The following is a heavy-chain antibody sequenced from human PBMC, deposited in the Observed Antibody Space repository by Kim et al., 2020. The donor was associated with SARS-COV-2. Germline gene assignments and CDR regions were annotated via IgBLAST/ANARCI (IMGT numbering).Heavy chain of an antibody. V-gene: IGHV4-39*01. Sequence: SETLSLTCTVSVSGGSSSNNNYYWGWIRQPPGKGLVWIGSKYYSGSTYYNPSLKSRVTISVDTSKNQFSLKLSSVTAADTAVYYCARHAEYGGRVPSFDSWGQGTLVTVSS. CDR3: ARHAEYGGRVPSFDS. D-gene: IGHD3-16*01. J-gene: IGHJ4*02. CDR2: KYYSGST. CDR1: GGSSSNNNYY.